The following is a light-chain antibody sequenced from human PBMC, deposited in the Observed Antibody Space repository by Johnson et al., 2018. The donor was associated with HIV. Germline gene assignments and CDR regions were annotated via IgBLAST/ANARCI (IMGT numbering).Light chain of an antibody. CDR2: EDN. Sequence: SVLTQPPSVSAAPGQTVNISCSGNVSNIESYFVSWYQQLPGAAPTLLIYEDNKRPSGIPDRFSGSKSGATATLGITGLQTGDEADYYCGTWDSSLSRGGFGTGTKVTVL. CDR3: GTWDSSLSRGG. CDR1: VSNIESYF. V-gene: IGLV1-51*02. J-gene: IGLJ1*01.